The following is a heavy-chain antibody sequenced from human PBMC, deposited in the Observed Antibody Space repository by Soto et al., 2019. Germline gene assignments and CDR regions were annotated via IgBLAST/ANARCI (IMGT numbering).Heavy chain of an antibody. D-gene: IGHD1-26*01. CDR2: ISYDGSNK. CDR1: GFTFSSYG. J-gene: IGHJ4*02. Sequence: GGSLRLSCAASGFTFSSYGMHWVRQAPGKGLEWVAVISYDGSNKYYADSVKGRFTISRDNSKNTLYLQMNSLRAEDTAVYYCAKSGYHPSGRYGGWGQGTLVTVSS. CDR3: AKSGYHPSGRYGG. V-gene: IGHV3-30*18.